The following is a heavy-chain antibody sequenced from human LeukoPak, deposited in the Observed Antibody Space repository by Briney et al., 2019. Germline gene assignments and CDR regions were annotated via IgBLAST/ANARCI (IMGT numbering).Heavy chain of an antibody. D-gene: IGHD6-19*01. CDR2: GDYSGGT. V-gene: IGHV4-39*07. Sequence: PSQTLSLTCTVSGDSFTSVTDYWAWIRQPPGKGLEWIATGDYSGGTYYNPSLESRVAISADMSKNQISLQLTSVTGADTAVYYCAGERGEEYSSGWYKTNFFYNWGQGIRVTVSS. J-gene: IGHJ4*02. CDR1: GDSFTSVTDY. CDR3: AGERGEEYSSGWYKTNFFYN.